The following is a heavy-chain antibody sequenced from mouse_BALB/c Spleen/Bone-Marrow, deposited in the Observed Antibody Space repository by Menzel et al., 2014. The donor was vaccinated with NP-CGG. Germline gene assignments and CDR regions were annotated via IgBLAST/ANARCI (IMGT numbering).Heavy chain of an antibody. CDR3: ARQLGLRWAMDY. CDR1: GFTFSSYT. Sequence: EVQLQQSGGGLVQPGGSLKISCAASGFTFSSYTASWVRQTPEKRLEWVAYISNGGGSTYYPDTVKGRFTISRDNAKNTLYLQKSSLKSEDAAMYYCARQLGLRWAMDYWGQGTSVTVSS. V-gene: IGHV5-12-2*01. D-gene: IGHD3-1*01. CDR2: ISNGGGST. J-gene: IGHJ4*01.